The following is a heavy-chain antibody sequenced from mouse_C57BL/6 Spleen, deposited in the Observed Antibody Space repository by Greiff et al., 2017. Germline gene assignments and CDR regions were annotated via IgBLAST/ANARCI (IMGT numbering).Heavy chain of an antibody. CDR1: GYSFTGYY. CDR2: INPSTGGT. CDR3: ARSDYYGSSYGFAY. V-gene: IGHV1-42*01. D-gene: IGHD1-1*01. J-gene: IGHJ3*01. Sequence: VQLQQSGPELVKPGASVKISCKASGYSFTGYYMNWEQQSPEKSLEWIGEINPSTGGTTYNQKFKAKATLTVDKSSSTAYMQLKSLTSEDSAVYYCARSDYYGSSYGFAYWGQGTLVTVSA.